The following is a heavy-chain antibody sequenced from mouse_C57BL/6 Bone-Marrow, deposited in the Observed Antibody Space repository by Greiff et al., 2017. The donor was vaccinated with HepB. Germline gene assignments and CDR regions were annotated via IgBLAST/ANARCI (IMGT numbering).Heavy chain of an antibody. CDR2: IDPETGGT. J-gene: IGHJ3*01. D-gene: IGHD2-3*01. Sequence: VQLQESGAELVRPGASVTLSCKASGYTFTDYEMHWVKQTPVHGLEWIGAIDPETGGTAYNQKFKGKAILTADKSSRTAYMELSLLTSEDSAVYYCASLGDGYYRLAWFAYWGQGTLVTVSA. CDR3: ASLGDGYYRLAWFAY. V-gene: IGHV1-15*01. CDR1: GYTFTDYE.